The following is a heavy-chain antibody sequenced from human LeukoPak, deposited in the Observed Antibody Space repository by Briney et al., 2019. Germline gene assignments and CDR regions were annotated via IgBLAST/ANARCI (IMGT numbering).Heavy chain of an antibody. CDR2: FDPEDGET. V-gene: IGHV1-24*01. Sequence: ASVKVSCKVSGYTLTELSMHWVRHAPGKGHELMGGFDPEDGETIYAQKFQGRVTITDYTSTDTASMDLRSLRSEDTAVYYCETRWKVEQELAFGASFDYWGQGTLVTVSS. CDR3: ETRWKVEQELAFGASFDY. D-gene: IGHD6-13*01. J-gene: IGHJ4*02. CDR1: GYTLTELS.